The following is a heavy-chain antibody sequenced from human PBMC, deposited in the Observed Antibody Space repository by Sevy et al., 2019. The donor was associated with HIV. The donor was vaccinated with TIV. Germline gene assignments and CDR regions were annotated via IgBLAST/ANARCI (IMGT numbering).Heavy chain of an antibody. V-gene: IGHV5-51*01. CDR1: GYSFTSYW. Sequence: GESLKISCKGSGYSFTSYWSGWVRQMPGKGLEWMGIIYPGDSDTRYSPSFQGQVTISADKSISTAYLQWSSLKASDTAMYYCARDRDYYDSSGYIPTHAFDIWGQGTMVTVSS. J-gene: IGHJ3*02. D-gene: IGHD3-22*01. CDR2: IYPGDSDT. CDR3: ARDRDYYDSSGYIPTHAFDI.